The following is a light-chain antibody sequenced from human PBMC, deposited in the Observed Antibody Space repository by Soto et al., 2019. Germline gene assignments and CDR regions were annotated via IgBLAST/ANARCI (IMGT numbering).Light chain of an antibody. CDR2: EVT. V-gene: IGLV2-14*01. J-gene: IGLJ1*01. CDR3: SSYAAGSSYV. CDR1: NSDVGRYDY. Sequence: QSALTQPASVSGSPGQSITISCTGTNSDVGRYDYVSWYQQYPGKAPKLMIYEVTNRPSGVSDRFSGSKSGNTASLTNSGLQAEDEADYYCSSYAAGSSYVFGTGTKLTAL.